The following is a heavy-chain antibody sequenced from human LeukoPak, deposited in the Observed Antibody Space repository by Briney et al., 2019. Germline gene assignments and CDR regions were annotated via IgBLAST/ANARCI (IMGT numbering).Heavy chain of an antibody. V-gene: IGHV3-30*18. Sequence: PGGSLRLSCAAFGFDFSGYGMHWVRQAPGKGLEWVAITSSDGTAKFYTDSVEGRFTVSRDNSKNMLYLQMSTLRAEDTAVYYCAKAGRNYHNWLDPWGQGTLVTVSS. CDR1: GFDFSGYG. D-gene: IGHD4-11*01. J-gene: IGHJ5*02. CDR2: TSSDGTAK. CDR3: AKAGRNYHNWLDP.